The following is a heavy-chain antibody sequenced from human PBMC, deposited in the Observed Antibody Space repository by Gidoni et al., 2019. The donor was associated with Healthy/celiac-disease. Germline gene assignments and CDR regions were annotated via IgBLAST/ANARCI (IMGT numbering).Heavy chain of an antibody. D-gene: IGHD3-16*01. CDR3: ARTKGGVQDY. CDR1: GYTFTSYA. Sequence: QVQLVQSGAEVKKPGASVKVSCKASGYTFTSYAMHWVRQAPGQRLEWMGWINAGHGNTKYSQKFQGRVTITRDTSASTAYMELSSLRSEDTAVYYCARTKGGVQDYWGQGTLVTVSS. J-gene: IGHJ4*02. CDR2: INAGHGNT. V-gene: IGHV1-3*01.